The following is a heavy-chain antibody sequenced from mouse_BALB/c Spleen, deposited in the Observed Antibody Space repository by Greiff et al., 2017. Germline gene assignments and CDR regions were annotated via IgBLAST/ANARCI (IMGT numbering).Heavy chain of an antibody. CDR3: GGGYYYGSSFYAMDY. D-gene: IGHD1-1*01. CDR1: GFNIKDTY. V-gene: IGHV14-3*02. Sequence: EVKLQESGAELVKPGASVKLSCTASGFNIKDTYMHWVKQRPEQGLEWIGRIDPANGNTKYDPKFQGKATITADTSSNTAYLQLSSLTSEDTAVYYCGGGYYYGSSFYAMDYWGQGTSVTVSS. CDR2: IDPANGNT. J-gene: IGHJ4*01.